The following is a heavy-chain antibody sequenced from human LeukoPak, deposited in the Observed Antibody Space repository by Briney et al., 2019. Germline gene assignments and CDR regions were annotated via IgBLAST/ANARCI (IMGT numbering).Heavy chain of an antibody. Sequence: SGPTLVNPTQTLTLTCTFSGFSLSTSGVGVGWIRQPPGKALEWLALIYWNDDKRYSPSLKSRLTITKDTPKNQVVLTMTNMDPVGTATYYCAHADIVATSRWFDPWGQGTLVTVSS. J-gene: IGHJ5*02. CDR3: AHADIVATSRWFDP. V-gene: IGHV2-5*01. CDR1: GFSLSTSGVG. D-gene: IGHD5-12*01. CDR2: IYWNDDK.